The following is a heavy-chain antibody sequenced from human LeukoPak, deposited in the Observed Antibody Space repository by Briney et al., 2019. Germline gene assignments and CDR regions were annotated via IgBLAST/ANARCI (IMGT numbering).Heavy chain of an antibody. CDR3: ARDLMYCDTMSCYDGDFDY. V-gene: IGHV1-18*01. CDR2: ISAYNHNT. Sequence: ASVKVSCKASGYSFINFGLSWVRQAPGQGLEWMGWISAYNHNTNYAQKFQGRVTMTIDTSTTTVYMELRSLSSDDTAIYYCARDLMYCDTMSCYDGDFDYWGQGTPVTVSS. J-gene: IGHJ4*02. D-gene: IGHD2-2*01. CDR1: GYSFINFG.